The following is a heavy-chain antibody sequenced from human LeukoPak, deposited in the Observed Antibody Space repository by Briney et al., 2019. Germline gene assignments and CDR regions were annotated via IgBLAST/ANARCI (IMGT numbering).Heavy chain of an antibody. J-gene: IGHJ3*02. Sequence: SVKVSCKASGGTFSSYAISWVRQAPGQGLEWMGGIIPVFGTANYAQKFQGRVTITADESTSTAYMELSSLRSEDTAVYYCARDRGRPDAFNIWGQGTMVTVSS. CDR2: IIPVFGTA. CDR1: GGTFSSYA. D-gene: IGHD3-10*01. CDR3: ARDRGRPDAFNI. V-gene: IGHV1-69*01.